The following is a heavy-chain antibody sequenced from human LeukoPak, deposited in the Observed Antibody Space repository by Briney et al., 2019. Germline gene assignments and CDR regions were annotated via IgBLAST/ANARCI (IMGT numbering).Heavy chain of an antibody. V-gene: IGHV4-34*01. D-gene: IGHD3-22*01. J-gene: IGHJ5*02. CDR2: INHSGST. Sequence: SPSETLSLTCAVYGGSFSGYYWSWIRQPPGKGLEWIGEINHSGSTNYNPSLKSRVTISVDTSKNHFSLKLSSVTAADTAVYYCARDSPLYDSSGYYYVGGNWFDPWGQGTLVTVSS. CDR3: ARDSPLYDSSGYYYVGGNWFDP. CDR1: GGSFSGYY.